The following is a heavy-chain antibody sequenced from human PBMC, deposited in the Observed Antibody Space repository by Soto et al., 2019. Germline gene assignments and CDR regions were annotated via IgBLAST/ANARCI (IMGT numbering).Heavy chain of an antibody. J-gene: IGHJ5*02. CDR2: INPSGGST. Sequence: QVQLVQSGAEVKKPGASVKVSCKASGYTFTSYYMHWVRQAPGQGLEWMGIINPSGGSTSYAQKFQGRVTMTRDTSTSTVYMELSSLRSEDTAVYYCARDESDLGSYGPMMEDSWFDPWGQGTLVTVSS. CDR1: GYTFTSYY. CDR3: ARDESDLGSYGPMMEDSWFDP. D-gene: IGHD5-18*01. V-gene: IGHV1-46*01.